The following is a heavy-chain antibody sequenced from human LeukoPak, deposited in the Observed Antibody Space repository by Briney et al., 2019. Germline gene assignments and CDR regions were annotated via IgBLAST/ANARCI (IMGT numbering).Heavy chain of an antibody. J-gene: IGHJ5*02. Sequence: SETLSLTCAVYGGSFSGYYWSWIRQPPGKGLEWIGEINHSGSTNYNPSLKSRVTISVDTSKNQFSLKLSSVTAADTAVYYCARAGGRITIFGVVPLNWFDPWGQGTLVTVSS. D-gene: IGHD3-3*01. CDR1: GGSFSGYY. V-gene: IGHV4-34*01. CDR2: INHSGST. CDR3: ARAGGRITIFGVVPLNWFDP.